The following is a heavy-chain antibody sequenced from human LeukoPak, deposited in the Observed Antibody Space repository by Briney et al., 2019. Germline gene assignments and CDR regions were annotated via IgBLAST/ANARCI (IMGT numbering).Heavy chain of an antibody. CDR3: ARGMIAAADRDAFDI. J-gene: IGHJ3*02. V-gene: IGHV3-30*02. D-gene: IGHD6-13*01. Sequence: GGSLRLSCAASAFTSSTYGMHWVRQPPSKGLEWVAFIRYDESNKYYADSVKGRFTISRDNSKNTLYLQMNSLRAEDTAVYYCARGMIAAADRDAFDIWGQGTMVTVSS. CDR2: IRYDESNK. CDR1: AFTSSTYG.